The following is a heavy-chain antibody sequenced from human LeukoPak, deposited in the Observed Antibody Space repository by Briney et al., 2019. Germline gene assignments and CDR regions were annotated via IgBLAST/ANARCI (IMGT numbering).Heavy chain of an antibody. CDR3: ARVSGGSKSPRDYYYYMDV. V-gene: IGHV1-18*01. D-gene: IGHD1-26*01. CDR2: ISAYNGNT. CDR1: GYTFTGYG. Sequence: ASVKVSCKASGYTFTGYGISWVRQAPGQGLEWMGWISAYNGNTNYAQKLQGRVTMTTDTSTSTAYMELRSLRSDDTAVYYCARVSGGSKSPRDYYYYMDVWGKGTTVTVSS. J-gene: IGHJ6*03.